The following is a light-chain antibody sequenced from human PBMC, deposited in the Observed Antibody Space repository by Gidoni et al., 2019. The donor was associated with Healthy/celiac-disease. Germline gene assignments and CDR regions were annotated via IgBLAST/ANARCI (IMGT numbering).Light chain of an antibody. CDR1: KSISSW. V-gene: IGKV1-5*03. CDR2: KAS. Sequence: DIQMTQSPSTLSASVGDRVTLTCRASKSISSWLAWYQQKPGKAPKLLIYKASSLESGVPSRFSGSGSGTEFTLTISSLQPDDFATYYCQQYNSYSPWTFGQGTKVEIK. CDR3: QQYNSYSPWT. J-gene: IGKJ1*01.